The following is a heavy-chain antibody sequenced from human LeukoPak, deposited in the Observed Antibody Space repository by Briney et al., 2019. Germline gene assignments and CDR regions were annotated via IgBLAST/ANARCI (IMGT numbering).Heavy chain of an antibody. V-gene: IGHV4-4*09. Sequence: SESLSLTCTASGDSIRNYYWRWIRQPPGKGLEWVAFIHTSGDTKYNPSLKTRATISVDMSKNQFSLRLGSVTAADTAVYYCARHAADYYYMDVWGQGTTVTVSS. CDR2: IHTSGDT. D-gene: IGHD6-25*01. J-gene: IGHJ6*03. CDR3: ARHAADYYYMDV. CDR1: GDSIRNYY.